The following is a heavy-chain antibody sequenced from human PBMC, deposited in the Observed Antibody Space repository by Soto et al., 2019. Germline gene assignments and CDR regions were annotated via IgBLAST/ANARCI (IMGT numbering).Heavy chain of an antibody. J-gene: IGHJ4*02. CDR3: ASRGDGSGSLDY. CDR2: IYHSGTT. Sequence: QVQLQESGPGLVKPPGTLSLTCAVSGDSISSSIWCSWVRLPPGKGLEWIGEIYHSGTTNYNPSLKSRGTISVDKSKNQFSLKMSSLTAADTAVYYSASRGDGSGSLDYWGQGTLVIVFS. D-gene: IGHD3-10*01. V-gene: IGHV4-4*03. CDR1: GDSISSSIW.